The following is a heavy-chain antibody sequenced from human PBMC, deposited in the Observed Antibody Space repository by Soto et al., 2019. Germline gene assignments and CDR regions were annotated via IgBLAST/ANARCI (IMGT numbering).Heavy chain of an antibody. V-gene: IGHV3-64*01. Sequence: EVQLVESGGGLVQPGGSLRLSSAASGFTFGSYPMHWVRQAPGKGLEYVSAISTNGDSTFYANSVKGRFTISRDNSKNTLYLQMGSLRAEDMGVYYCAREGMSRPRWVFDYWGQGTLVTASS. CDR3: AREGMSRPRWVFDY. CDR1: GFTFGSYP. J-gene: IGHJ4*02. D-gene: IGHD6-13*01. CDR2: ISTNGDST.